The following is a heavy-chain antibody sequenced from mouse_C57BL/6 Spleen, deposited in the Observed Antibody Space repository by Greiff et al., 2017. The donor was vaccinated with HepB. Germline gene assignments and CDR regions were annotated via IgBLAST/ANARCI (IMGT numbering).Heavy chain of an antibody. CDR1: GFPFSSYA. Sequence: EVQRVESGEGLVKPGGSLKLSCAASGFPFSSYAMSWVRQTPEKRLEWVAYISSGGDYIYYADTVKGRFTISRDNARNTLYLQMSSLKSEDTAMYYCTRELDYYGSSYDWFAYWGQGTLVTVSA. J-gene: IGHJ3*01. V-gene: IGHV5-9-1*02. CDR3: TRELDYYGSSYDWFAY. D-gene: IGHD1-1*01. CDR2: ISSGGDYI.